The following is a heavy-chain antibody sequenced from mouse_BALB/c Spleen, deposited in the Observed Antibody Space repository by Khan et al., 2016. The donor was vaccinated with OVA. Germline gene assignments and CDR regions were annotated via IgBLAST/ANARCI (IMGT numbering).Heavy chain of an antibody. J-gene: IGHJ3*01. CDR2: IWSGGNT. CDR1: GFSLTTYG. D-gene: IGHD2-14*01. Sequence: QLKESGPGLVQPSQSLSITCTVSGFSLTTYGVHWVRQSPGKGLEWLGLIWSGGNTDYNAAFISRLSITKDNSKSQDFFKMNSLQADDTAMYYCARNSYMYDFTYWGQGTLVTVSA. V-gene: IGHV2-2*01. CDR3: ARNSYMYDFTY.